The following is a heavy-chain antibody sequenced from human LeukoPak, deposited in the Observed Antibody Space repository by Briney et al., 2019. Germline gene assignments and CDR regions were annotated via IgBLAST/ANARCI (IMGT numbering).Heavy chain of an antibody. CDR3: ARDRGSYSRYFDY. V-gene: IGHV3-48*01. J-gene: IGHJ4*02. CDR1: GFTFSSYS. D-gene: IGHD1-26*01. CDR2: VSSSSNTI. Sequence: GGSLRLSCAASGFTFSSYSMSWVRQVPGKGLEWVSYVSSSSNTIYYADSVKGRFTISRDNAKNSLYLQMNSLRAEDTAVYYCARDRGSYSRYFDYWGQGTLVTVPS.